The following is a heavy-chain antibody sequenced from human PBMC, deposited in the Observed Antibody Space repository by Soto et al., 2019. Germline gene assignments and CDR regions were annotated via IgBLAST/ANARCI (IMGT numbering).Heavy chain of an antibody. D-gene: IGHD3-3*01. V-gene: IGHV3-7*01. CDR3: ARAFEWFMYYFDY. Sequence: EVQLVESGGGLVQPGGSLRLSCAASGFTFSSYWMSWVRQAPGKGLEWVANIKQDGSEKYYVDSVKGRFTISRDNAKNSLYLQMNSLRAEDTAVYYCARAFEWFMYYFDYWGQGTLVTVSS. CDR2: IKQDGSEK. J-gene: IGHJ4*02. CDR1: GFTFSSYW.